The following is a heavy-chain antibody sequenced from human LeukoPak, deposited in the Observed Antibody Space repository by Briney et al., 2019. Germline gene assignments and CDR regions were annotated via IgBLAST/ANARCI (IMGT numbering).Heavy chain of an antibody. D-gene: IGHD1-26*01. Sequence: SETLSLTRTVSGGSISGSYWSWIRQPPGKGLEWIGSFYYSGNTNYNPSLKSRVTISVDTSKNQFSLNLSSVTAADTAVYYCARDPYRDNFFDPWGQGTLVTVSS. V-gene: IGHV4-59*01. J-gene: IGHJ5*02. CDR2: FYYSGNT. CDR1: GGSISGSY. CDR3: ARDPYRDNFFDP.